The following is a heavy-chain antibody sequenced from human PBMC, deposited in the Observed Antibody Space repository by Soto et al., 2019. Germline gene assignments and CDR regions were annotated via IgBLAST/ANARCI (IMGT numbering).Heavy chain of an antibody. CDR2: INAGNGNT. V-gene: IGHV1-3*01. Sequence: QVQLVQSGAEVKKPGASVKVSCKASGYTFTSYAMHWVRQAPGQRLEWRGWINAGNGNTKNSQKFQGRVTITRDTSASTAYMELSSLRSEDTAVYYCARSRMATTPYFDYWGQGTLVTVSS. D-gene: IGHD5-12*01. CDR1: GYTFTSYA. CDR3: ARSRMATTPYFDY. J-gene: IGHJ4*02.